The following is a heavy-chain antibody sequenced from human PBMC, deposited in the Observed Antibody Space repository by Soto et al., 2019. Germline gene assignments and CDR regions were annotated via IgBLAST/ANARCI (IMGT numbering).Heavy chain of an antibody. J-gene: IGHJ6*02. CDR3: AADQASPVAGCLWSVGYSCYGMDV. CDR2: SGVGSGNT. D-gene: IGHD6-19*01. Sequence: SGKVSCKASGFTFTSSAVQWVRQARGQRLEWIGWSGVGSGNTNYAQKCQERGTITRDKSTRTAYMELSSLRSEDTAVYYCAADQASPVAGCLWSVGYSCYGMDVWGQGTTVTVYS. V-gene: IGHV1-58*01. CDR1: GFTFTSSA.